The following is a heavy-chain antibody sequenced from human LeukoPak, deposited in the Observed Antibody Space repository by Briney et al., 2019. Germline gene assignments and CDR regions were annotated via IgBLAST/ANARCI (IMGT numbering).Heavy chain of an antibody. V-gene: IGHV1-2*02. Sequence: GASVKVSCKASGYTFTGYYMHWVRQAPGQGLEWMGWINPNSGGTNYAQKFQGRVTMTRDTSISTAYMELSRLRSDDTAVYYCARDPDSSGYWEFYFDYWGQGTLVTVHS. CDR2: INPNSGGT. CDR1: GYTFTGYY. J-gene: IGHJ4*02. CDR3: ARDPDSSGYWEFYFDY. D-gene: IGHD3-22*01.